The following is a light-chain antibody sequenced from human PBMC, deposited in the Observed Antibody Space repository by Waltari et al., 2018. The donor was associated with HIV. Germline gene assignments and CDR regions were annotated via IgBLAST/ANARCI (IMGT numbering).Light chain of an antibody. CDR2: DIT. J-gene: IGLJ3*02. V-gene: IGLV2-11*01. CDR1: RSDVGDYNY. CDR3: CSYAGTYTWV. Sequence: HSALTQPRSVSGSPGQSVPISCPGTRSDVGDYNYVSWYQQHPGKAPKLLIFDITKRPSGVPDRFSGSKSGNTASLTISGLHLEDEANYYCCSYAGTYTWVFGGGTTLTVL.